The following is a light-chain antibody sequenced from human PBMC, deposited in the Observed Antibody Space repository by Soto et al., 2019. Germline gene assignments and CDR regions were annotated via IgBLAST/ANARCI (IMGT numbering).Light chain of an antibody. J-gene: IGKJ4*01. CDR3: QQTYSTPLT. Sequence: DIQMTQSPSSLSSSVGDRVTITCRASQYIYNYLSWNQQKPGKAPKLLIYDASSLQSGVPPRFSGSGSGTDFTLSINSLQPEDFATYYCQQTYSTPLTFGGGTKV. V-gene: IGKV1-39*01. CDR1: QYIYNY. CDR2: DAS.